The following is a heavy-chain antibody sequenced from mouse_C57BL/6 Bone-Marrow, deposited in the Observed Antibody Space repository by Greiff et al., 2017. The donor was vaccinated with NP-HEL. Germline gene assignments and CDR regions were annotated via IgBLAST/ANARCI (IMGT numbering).Heavy chain of an antibody. CDR3: ARNTIYDGYYGWYFDV. J-gene: IGHJ1*03. Sequence: QVQLKQSGPGLVQPSQSLSITCTVSGFSFTSYGVHWVRQSPGKGLEWLGVIWSGGSTDYNAAFISRLSISKDNSKSQVFFKMNSLQADDTAIYYCARNTIYDGYYGWYFDVWGTGTTVTVSS. D-gene: IGHD2-3*01. V-gene: IGHV2-2*01. CDR2: IWSGGST. CDR1: GFSFTSYG.